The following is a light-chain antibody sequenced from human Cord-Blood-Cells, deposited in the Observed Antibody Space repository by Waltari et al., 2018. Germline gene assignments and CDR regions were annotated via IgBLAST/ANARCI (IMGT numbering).Light chain of an antibody. CDR3: QQSYSTPLT. CDR2: AAS. V-gene: IGKV1-39*01. CDR1: QSISSY. Sequence: DIQMTQSPSSLSASVGDRVTITCRARQSISSYLNGYQQKPGKAPKLLIYAASSLQSGVPSRFSGSGSGTDFTLTISSLQPEYFATYYCQQSYSTPLTIGGGTKVEIK. J-gene: IGKJ4*01.